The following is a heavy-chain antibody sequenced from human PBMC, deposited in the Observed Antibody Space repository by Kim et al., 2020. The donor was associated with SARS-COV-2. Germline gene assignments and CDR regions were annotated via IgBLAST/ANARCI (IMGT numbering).Heavy chain of an antibody. CDR2: IDYLSTTK. CDR1: GFTFSLYT. Sequence: GGSLRLSCAASGFTFSLYTMHWVRQAPGKGLEWVSYIDYLSTTKYYADSVKGRFIISRDNARSSLFLQMNSLRDEDTAVYYCARDRGLSTMARGVMWDYWGQGVLVTVSS. J-gene: IGHJ4*02. D-gene: IGHD3-10*01. CDR3: ARDRGLSTMARGVMWDY. V-gene: IGHV3-48*02.